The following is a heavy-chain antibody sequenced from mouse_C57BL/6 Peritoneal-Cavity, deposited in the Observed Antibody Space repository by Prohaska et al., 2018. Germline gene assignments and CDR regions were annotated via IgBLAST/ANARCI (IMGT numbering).Heavy chain of an antibody. CDR2: IYPRDGST. CDR3: ARWTTVVSHFDY. D-gene: IGHD1-1*01. Sequence: EWIGYIYPRDGSTKYNEKFKGKATLTADKSSSTAYMQLNSLTSEDSAVYFCARWTTVVSHFDYWGQGTTLTVSS. V-gene: IGHV1-78*01. J-gene: IGHJ2*01.